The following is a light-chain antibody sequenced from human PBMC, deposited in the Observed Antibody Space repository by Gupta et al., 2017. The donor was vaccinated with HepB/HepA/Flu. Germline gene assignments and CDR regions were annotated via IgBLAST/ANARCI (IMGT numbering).Light chain of an antibody. V-gene: IGLV1-40*01. CDR1: SSNIGAGYD. J-gene: IGLJ2*01. CDR3: QSYDSSLSGYVV. Sequence: QSVLPPPPSVSGAPGQRVTISCTGSSSNIGAGYDVLWYQQLPGTAPNLLIYGNSNRPSGVPDRFSGSKSGTSASLAITGLQAEDEADYYCQSYDSSLSGYVVFGGGTKLTVL. CDR2: GNS.